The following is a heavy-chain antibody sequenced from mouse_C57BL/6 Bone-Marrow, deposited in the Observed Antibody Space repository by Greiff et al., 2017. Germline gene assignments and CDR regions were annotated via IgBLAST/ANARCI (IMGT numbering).Heavy chain of an antibody. J-gene: IGHJ4*01. CDR3: TTVYDGYYAMDY. CDR1: GFNIKDDY. D-gene: IGHD2-3*01. CDR2: IDPENGDT. Sequence: VQLQQSGAELVRPGASVKLSCTASGFNIKDDYMHWVKQRPEQGLEWIGWIDPENGDTEYASKFQGKATITADTSSNTAYLQLSSLTSEDTAVYYCTTVYDGYYAMDYWGQGTSVTVSS. V-gene: IGHV14-4*01.